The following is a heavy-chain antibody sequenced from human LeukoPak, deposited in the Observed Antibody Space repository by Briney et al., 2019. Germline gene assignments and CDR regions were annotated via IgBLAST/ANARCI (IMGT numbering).Heavy chain of an antibody. V-gene: IGHV3-48*03. CDR1: GFTFSSYE. J-gene: IGHJ4*02. CDR2: ISSSGSTI. Sequence: SGGSLRLSCAASGFTFSSYEMNRVRQAPGKGLEWVSYISSSGSTIYYADSVKGRFTISRDNAKNSLYLQMNSLRAEDTALYYCAKDIMAGYSSGWYFDYWGQGTLVTVSS. CDR3: AKDIMAGYSSGWYFDY. D-gene: IGHD6-19*01.